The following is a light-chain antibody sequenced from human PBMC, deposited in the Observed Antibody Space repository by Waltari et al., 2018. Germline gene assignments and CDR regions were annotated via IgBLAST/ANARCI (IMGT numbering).Light chain of an antibody. CDR2: DAA. V-gene: IGKV3-15*01. Sequence: EIVMTQSPATVSVSPGERATLSCRASQSVSSNLAWYQQTPAEAPSLLISDAATRATGIPARFRGSGSGAKFTLTISSLQSEDFGVYYCQRYNHWPPLTFGGGTKVEIK. CDR3: QRYNHWPPLT. J-gene: IGKJ4*01. CDR1: QSVSSN.